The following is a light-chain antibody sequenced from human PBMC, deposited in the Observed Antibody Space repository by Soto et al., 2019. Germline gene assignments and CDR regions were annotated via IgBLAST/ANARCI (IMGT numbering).Light chain of an antibody. CDR2: EDN. Sequence: NFMLTQPHSVSESPGKTVIISCTRSSGSIARNYVQWYQQLPGSSPTTVIYEDNQRPSGVPDRFSGSIDSSSNSASLTISGLETEDEADYYCQSYDATNQVFGGWTKLTV. J-gene: IGLJ3*02. CDR1: SGSIARNY. CDR3: QSYDATNQV. V-gene: IGLV6-57*01.